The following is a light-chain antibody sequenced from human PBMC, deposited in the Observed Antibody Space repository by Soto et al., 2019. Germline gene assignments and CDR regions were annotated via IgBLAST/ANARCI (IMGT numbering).Light chain of an antibody. J-gene: IGKJ2*01. V-gene: IGKV3-15*01. CDR2: GAT. Sequence: EIVLTQSPATLSLSPGERVTLSCRASQSVDTHLPWYQQKPGQAPRLLIYGATTRATGIPARFSGSCAGTEFTPTSNRPQSEDFAVYYWQQPHNSYTFGHGAEVEIK. CDR3: QQPHNSYT. CDR1: QSVDTH.